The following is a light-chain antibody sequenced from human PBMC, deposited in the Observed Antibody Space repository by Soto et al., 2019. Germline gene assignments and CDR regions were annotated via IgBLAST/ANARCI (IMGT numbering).Light chain of an antibody. Sequence: QSALTQPASVSGSPGQSITISCTGTSSDVGSYNLVSWYQQHPGKAPKLMIYDVSNRPSGVSNRFSGSKSGNTASLTISGLQAEDEADYYCSSYTSSSILFGGGTKVTVL. V-gene: IGLV2-14*02. CDR3: SSYTSSSIL. CDR1: SSDVGSYNL. J-gene: IGLJ2*01. CDR2: DVS.